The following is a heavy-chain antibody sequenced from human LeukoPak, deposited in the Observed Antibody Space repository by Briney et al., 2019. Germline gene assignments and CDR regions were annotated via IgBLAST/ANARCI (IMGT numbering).Heavy chain of an antibody. CDR2: IIPIFGTA. V-gene: IGHV1-69*13. CDR3: ARRYYYYDSSGYLDY. CDR1: RGTFSSYA. Sequence: ASVKVSCKASRGTFSSYAIIWVRQAPGQGLEWMGGIIPIFGTANYAQKFQGRVTITADESTSTAYMELSSLRSEDTAVYYCARRYYYYDSSGYLDYWGQGTLVTVSS. D-gene: IGHD3-22*01. J-gene: IGHJ4*02.